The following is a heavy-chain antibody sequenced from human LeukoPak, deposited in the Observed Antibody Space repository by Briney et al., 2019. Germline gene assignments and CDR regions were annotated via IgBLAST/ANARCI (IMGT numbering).Heavy chain of an antibody. CDR3: AKDQLNRFCSGGSCSITHDY. Sequence: GGSLRLSCAASGFIFSSYGMSWVRLAPGEGLEWISGITGSTYSTYYADSVRGRFTISRDNSKNTLYLQMNSLRAEDTAVYYCAKDQLNRFCSGGSCSITHDYWGQGTLVTVSS. J-gene: IGHJ4*02. D-gene: IGHD2-15*01. CDR2: ITGSTYST. CDR1: GFIFSSYG. V-gene: IGHV3-23*01.